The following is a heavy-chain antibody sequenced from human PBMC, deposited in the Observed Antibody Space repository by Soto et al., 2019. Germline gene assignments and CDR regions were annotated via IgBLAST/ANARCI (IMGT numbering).Heavy chain of an antibody. D-gene: IGHD2-15*01. CDR3: ARDSDYCTGGSCYGNFDF. CDR2: ISHSGRT. CDR1: GGSISSGTYY. Sequence: QVQLQESGPGLVKPSQTLSLTCTVSGGSISSGTYYWTWVRQRPGEGLEWIGFISHSGRTYYNPSLKSRADISVDTSENQFSLRLSSVTAADTAVYFCARDSDYCTGGSCYGNFDFWGQGTLVTVSS. V-gene: IGHV4-31*03. J-gene: IGHJ4*02.